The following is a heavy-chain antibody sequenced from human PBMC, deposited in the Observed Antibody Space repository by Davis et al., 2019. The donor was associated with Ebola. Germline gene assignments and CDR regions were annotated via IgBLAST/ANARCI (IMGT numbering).Heavy chain of an antibody. CDR3: ARVSTHGYYYYMDV. V-gene: IGHV4-34*01. Sequence: SETLSLTCAVYGGSFSGYYWSWIRQPPGKGLEWIGEINHSGSTNYNPSLKSRVTISVDTSKSQFSLKLSSVTAADTAVYYCARVSTHGYYYYMDVWGKGTTVTVSS. CDR1: GGSFSGYY. J-gene: IGHJ6*03. CDR2: INHSGST. D-gene: IGHD3-3*02.